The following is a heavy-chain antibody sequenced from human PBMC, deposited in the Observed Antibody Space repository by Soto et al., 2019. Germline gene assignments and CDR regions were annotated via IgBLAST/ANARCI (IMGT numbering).Heavy chain of an antibody. CDR1: GFTFTSYS. CDR2: IQQDGSEK. J-gene: IGHJ4*02. CDR3: ARDLPGYCTTTDCYSYFDY. Sequence: EVQLVESGGGLVQPGGSLRLSCAVSGFTFTSYSMSWVGQAPGEGLEWVANIQQDGSEKYYVDSVKGRFTISRDNAKNSLYLQMNSLRAEDTAVYYCARDLPGYCTTTDCYSYFDYWGQGTLVTVSS. D-gene: IGHD2-2*02. V-gene: IGHV3-7*03.